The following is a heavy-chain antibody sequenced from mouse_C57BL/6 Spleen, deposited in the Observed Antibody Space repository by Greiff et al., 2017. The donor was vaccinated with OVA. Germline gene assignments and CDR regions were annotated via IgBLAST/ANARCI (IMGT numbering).Heavy chain of an antibody. CDR3: AKEGADITTVVGSYYFDY. Sequence: QVQLKQSGAELMKPGASVKLSCKATGYTFTGYWIEWVKQRPGHGLEWIGEILPGSGSTNYNEKFKGKATFTADTSSNTAYMQLSSLTTEDSAIYYCAKEGADITTVVGSYYFDYWGQGTTLTVSS. V-gene: IGHV1-9*01. CDR2: ILPGSGST. D-gene: IGHD1-1*01. CDR1: GYTFTGYW. J-gene: IGHJ2*01.